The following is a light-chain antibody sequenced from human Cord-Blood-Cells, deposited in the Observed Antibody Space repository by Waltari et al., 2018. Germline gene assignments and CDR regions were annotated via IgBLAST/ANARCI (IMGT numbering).Light chain of an antibody. V-gene: IGKV4-1*01. CDR2: GAS. Sequence: DIVMTQSPDSLAVSLGVRANINCKSSQSVLYSANNKNYLAWYQQKPGQPPKLLIYGASTRESGVPDRFSGSGSGTDFTLTISSLQAEDVAVYYCQQYYSTPYTFGQGTKLEIK. CDR1: QSVLYSANNKNY. J-gene: IGKJ2*01. CDR3: QQYYSTPYT.